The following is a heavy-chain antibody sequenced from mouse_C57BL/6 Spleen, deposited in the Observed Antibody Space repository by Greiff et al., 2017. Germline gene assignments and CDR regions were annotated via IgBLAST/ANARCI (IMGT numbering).Heavy chain of an antibody. CDR1: GYTFTDYY. Sequence: VQLQQSGPELVKPGASVKISCKASGYTFTDYYMNWVKQSHGKSLEWIGDINPNNGGTSYNQKFKGKATLTVDKSSSTAYMELRSLTSEDSAVYYCARFDPREGFDVWGTGTTVTVSS. V-gene: IGHV1-26*01. J-gene: IGHJ1*03. CDR3: ARFDPREGFDV. CDR2: INPNNGGT.